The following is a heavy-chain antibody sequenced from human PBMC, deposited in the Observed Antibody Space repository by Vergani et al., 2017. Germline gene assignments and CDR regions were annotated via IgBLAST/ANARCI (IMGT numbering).Heavy chain of an antibody. CDR2: ISSNGGST. Sequence: EVQLVESGGGLVQPGGSLRLSCSASGFTFSSYAMHWVRQAPGKGLEYVSAISSNGGSTYYADSVKGRFTISRDNSKNTLYLQMSSLRAEDPAVYYCVNEVHDSGGYYYDDWGQGTLVTVSS. J-gene: IGHJ4*02. D-gene: IGHD3-22*01. CDR3: VNEVHDSGGYYYDD. CDR1: GFTFSSYA. V-gene: IGHV3-64D*06.